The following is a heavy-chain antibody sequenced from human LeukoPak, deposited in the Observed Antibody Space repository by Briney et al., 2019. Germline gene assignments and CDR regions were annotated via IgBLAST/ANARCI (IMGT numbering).Heavy chain of an antibody. CDR3: ASESVGSPDAFDI. CDR1: GFTFSSYW. J-gene: IGHJ3*02. CDR2: IKQDGSEK. V-gene: IGHV3-7*01. Sequence: GGSLRRYCAASGFTFSSYWMSWVRQAPGKGLEWVANIKQDGSEKYYVDSVKGRFTISRDNAKNSLYLQMNSLRAEDTAVYYCASESVGSPDAFDIWGQGTMVTVSS. D-gene: IGHD3-10*01.